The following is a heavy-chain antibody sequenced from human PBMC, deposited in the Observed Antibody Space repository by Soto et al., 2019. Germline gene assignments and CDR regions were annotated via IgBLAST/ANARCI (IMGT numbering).Heavy chain of an antibody. V-gene: IGHV1-8*01. CDR3: ARGRKLRFLEWSYGMDV. J-gene: IGHJ6*02. CDR1: GCTFTSYD. CDR2: MNPNSGNT. D-gene: IGHD3-3*01. Sequence: GASVKVSCKASGCTFTSYDINWVRQATGQGLEWMGWMNPNSGNTGYAQKFQGRVTMTRNTSISTAYMELSSLRSEDTAVYYCARGRKLRFLEWSYGMDVWGQGTTVTVSS.